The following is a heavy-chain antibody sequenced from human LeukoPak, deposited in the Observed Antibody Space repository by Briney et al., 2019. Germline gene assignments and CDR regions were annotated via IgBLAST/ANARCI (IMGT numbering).Heavy chain of an antibody. V-gene: IGHV1-69*04. J-gene: IGHJ4*02. CDR3: AREGDSSSPTFDY. CDR2: IIPILGIA. CDR1: GGTFSSYA. Sequence: GASVKVSCKASGGTFSSYAISWVRQAPGQGLEWMGRIIPILGIANYAQKFQGRVTITADKSTSTAYMELSSLRSEDTAVYYCAREGDSSSPTFDYWGQGTLVTVSS. D-gene: IGHD6-6*01.